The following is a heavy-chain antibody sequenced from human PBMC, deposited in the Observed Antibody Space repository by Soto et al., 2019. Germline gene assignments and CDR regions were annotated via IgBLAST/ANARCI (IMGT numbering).Heavy chain of an antibody. CDR2: IIPIFGTA. V-gene: IGHV1-69*05. Sequence: GAPLKVSCKTSVCTFSSYAISWGRQAPGQGLEWMGGIIPIFGTADYAQKLQGRVTMTTDTSTSTAYMELRSLRSDDTAVYYCASSGSGYYYYGMDVWGQGTTVTVSS. D-gene: IGHD2-15*01. J-gene: IGHJ6*02. CDR1: VCTFSSYA. CDR3: ASSGSGYYYYGMDV.